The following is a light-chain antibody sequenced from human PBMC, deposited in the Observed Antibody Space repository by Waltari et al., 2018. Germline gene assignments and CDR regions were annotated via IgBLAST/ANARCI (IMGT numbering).Light chain of an antibody. V-gene: IGLV2-14*03. CDR1: GSDSGYYNF. Sequence: QSALAQSASVSGSPGQSITISCTGTGSDSGYYNFVSGYQQHPGKAPKLLIFDVSRWSSRGSHRFSGSKSGNTASLTISGLQAEDEADYYCSSYTSTNTIIFGGGTKVTVL. CDR2: DVS. J-gene: IGLJ2*01. CDR3: SSYTSTNTII.